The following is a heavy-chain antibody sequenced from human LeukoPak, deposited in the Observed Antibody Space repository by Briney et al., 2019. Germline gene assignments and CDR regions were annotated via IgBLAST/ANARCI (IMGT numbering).Heavy chain of an antibody. V-gene: IGHV4-4*07. D-gene: IGHD4/OR15-4a*01. CDR1: GGSISSDY. J-gene: IGHJ5*02. CDR2: IFTSGST. Sequence: SETLSLTCTVSGGSISSDYWSWIRQPAGKGLEWIGRIFTSGSTSYNPCLKSRVTMSLDTSKNQFSLKLSSVTAADTAVYFCSRGGANDLWGRGTLVTVSS. CDR3: SRGGANDL.